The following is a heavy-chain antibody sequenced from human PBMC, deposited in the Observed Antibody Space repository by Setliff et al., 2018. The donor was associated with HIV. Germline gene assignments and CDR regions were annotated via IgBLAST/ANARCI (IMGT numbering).Heavy chain of an antibody. J-gene: IGHJ3*02. CDR2: IYPRGST. D-gene: IGHD2-2*01. Sequence: KTSETLSLTCTVSGGSINSTSYYWGWIRQPPGNGLEWIGRIYPRGSTNYNPSLKSRVTMSVDTSKNQFSLKLSSVTAADSAVYYCARDWLFLGYCSSTSCSFAFDIWGQGKMVTVSS. CDR1: GGSINSTSYY. CDR3: ARDWLFLGYCSSTSCSFAFDI. V-gene: IGHV4-39*07.